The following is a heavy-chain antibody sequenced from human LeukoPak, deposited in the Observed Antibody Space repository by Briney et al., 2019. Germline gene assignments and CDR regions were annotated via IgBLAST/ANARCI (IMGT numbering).Heavy chain of an antibody. J-gene: IGHJ5*02. CDR1: GGSISSSSYY. V-gene: IGHV4-39*07. CDR2: INHSGST. D-gene: IGHD2-8*01. CDR3: ARGRRVMVYAIAAGFDP. Sequence: SETLSLTCTVSGGSISSSSYYWSWIRQPPGKGLEWIGEINHSGSTNYNPSLKSRVTISVDTSKNQFSLKLSSVTAADTAVYYCARGRRVMVYAIAAGFDPWGQGTLVTVSS.